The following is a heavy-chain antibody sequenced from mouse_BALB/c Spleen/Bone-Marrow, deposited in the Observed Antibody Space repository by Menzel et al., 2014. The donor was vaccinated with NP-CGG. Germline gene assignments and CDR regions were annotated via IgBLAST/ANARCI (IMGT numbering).Heavy chain of an antibody. J-gene: IGHJ3*01. CDR3: ASPIYYGHYGFAY. CDR2: ILPGSGSI. CDR1: GYTFSSYW. Sequence: QVQLQQSGAELMKPGASVKISCKATGYTFSSYWIEWVRQRPGHGLEWIGEILPGSGSIKYNEKFKGKATFTADTSSNTAYMQLSSLTSEDSALYYCASPIYYGHYGFAYWGQGTLVTVSA. D-gene: IGHD2-1*01. V-gene: IGHV1-9*01.